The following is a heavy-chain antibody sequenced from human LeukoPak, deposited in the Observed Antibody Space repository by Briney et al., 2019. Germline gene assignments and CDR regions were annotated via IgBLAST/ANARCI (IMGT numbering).Heavy chain of an antibody. CDR1: GYTFTSYD. CDR3: ARRRKYSYGYDAFDI. CDR2: MNPNSGNT. D-gene: IGHD5-18*01. Sequence: ASVKVSCKASGYTFTSYDINWGRQATGQGLEWMGWMNPNSGNTGYAQKFQGRVTMTRNTSISTAYMELSSLRSEDTAVYYCARRRKYSYGYDAFDIWGQGTMVTVSS. V-gene: IGHV1-8*01. J-gene: IGHJ3*02.